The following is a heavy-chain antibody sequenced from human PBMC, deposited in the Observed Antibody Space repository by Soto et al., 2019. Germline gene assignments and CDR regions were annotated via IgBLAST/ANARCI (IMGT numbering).Heavy chain of an antibody. CDR3: AKATPIWFGELLSPYYYYYGMDV. D-gene: IGHD3-10*01. Sequence: GGSLRLSCAASGFTFSSYWLHWVRQAPGKGLVWVSGINTDGGSTDYADSVKGRFIISRDNAKNTLYLQMNSLRAEDTAVYYCAKATPIWFGELLSPYYYYYGMDVWGQGTTVTVSS. J-gene: IGHJ6*02. CDR1: GFTFSSYW. V-gene: IGHV3-74*01. CDR2: INTDGGST.